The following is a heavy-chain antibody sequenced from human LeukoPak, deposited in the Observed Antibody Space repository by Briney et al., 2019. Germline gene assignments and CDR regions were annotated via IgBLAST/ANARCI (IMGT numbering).Heavy chain of an antibody. CDR2: IFYSGST. CDR3: ARTPVAGTYYYYMDV. Sequence: SETLSLTCTVSGGSISTSNYYWGWIRQPPGKGLEWIGNIFYSGSTYYGPSLKSRVTISVDTSKNQFSLKLSSVTAADTAVYYCARTPVAGTYYYYMDVWGKGTTVTVSS. D-gene: IGHD6-19*01. CDR1: GGSISTSNYY. V-gene: IGHV4-39*07. J-gene: IGHJ6*03.